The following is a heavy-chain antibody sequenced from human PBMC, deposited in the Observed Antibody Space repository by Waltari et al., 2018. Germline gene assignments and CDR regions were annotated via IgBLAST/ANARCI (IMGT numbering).Heavy chain of an antibody. CDR1: GYSISSGYY. V-gene: IGHV4-38-2*01. CDR3: ARVPMIRGVIAFMDV. J-gene: IGHJ6*02. D-gene: IGHD3-10*01. Sequence: QVQLQESGPGLVNPSGTLSLTCAVSGYSISSGYYWGWIRQPPGKGLEWIGSIYQSGSTYYNPSLKTRVTISVDTSKNHSSVQLTDATAADTAVYDCARVPMIRGVIAFMDVWGQGTTVTVSS. CDR2: IYQSGST.